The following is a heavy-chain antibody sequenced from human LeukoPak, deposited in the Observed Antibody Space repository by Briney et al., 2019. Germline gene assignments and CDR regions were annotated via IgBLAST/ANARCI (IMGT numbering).Heavy chain of an antibody. Sequence: SVKVSCKASGGTFSSYAISWVRQAPGQGLEWMGGIIPIFGTANYARKLQGRVTMTTDTSTSTAYMELRSPRSDDTAVYYCARDGSSHGSPSDYWGQGTLVTVSS. J-gene: IGHJ4*02. CDR1: GGTFSSYA. D-gene: IGHD2-2*01. CDR3: ARDGSSHGSPSDY. V-gene: IGHV1-69*05. CDR2: IIPIFGTA.